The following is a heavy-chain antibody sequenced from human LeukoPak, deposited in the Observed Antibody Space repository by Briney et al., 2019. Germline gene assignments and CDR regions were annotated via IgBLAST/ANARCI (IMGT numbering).Heavy chain of an antibody. CDR3: AGGPGFLIDC. CDR2: INQNGNEK. J-gene: IGHJ4*01. CDR1: GFTFSSYW. Sequence: GGSLRLSCAASGFTFSSYWMSWVRRAPGKGLEWIANINQNGNEKNYLDSMKGRLTISRDNANNLVFLQMNSLRIEDTAVYYCAGGPGFLIDCWGHGTLVTVSS. V-gene: IGHV3-7*01. D-gene: IGHD3-3*01.